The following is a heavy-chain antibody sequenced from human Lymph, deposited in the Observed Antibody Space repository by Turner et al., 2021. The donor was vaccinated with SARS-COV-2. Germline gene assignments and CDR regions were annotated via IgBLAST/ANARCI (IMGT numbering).Heavy chain of an antibody. J-gene: IGHJ6*02. D-gene: IGHD3-16*02. Sequence: VRPVQSGAPVKNPRSPVKVSFEPSGGTFSSDPAINWVRQSPGQGLEWMGEINASVGTANYAQKFQGIVTFTAEDNTKTAYMEPSRLGAENAAVYYWGREGGAITEAVRGMDVWGQGTRVTVSS. CDR3: GREGGAITEAVRGMDV. CDR1: GGTFSSDPA. CDR2: INASVGTA. V-gene: IGHV1-69*01.